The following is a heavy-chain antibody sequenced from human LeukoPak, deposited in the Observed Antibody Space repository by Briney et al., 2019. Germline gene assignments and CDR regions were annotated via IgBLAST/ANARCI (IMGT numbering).Heavy chain of an antibody. J-gene: IGHJ4*02. CDR2: ILFDGSSE. CDR1: GFTFSSYA. Sequence: PGRSLRLSCAASGFTFSSYAMHWVRQAPGKGPEGVAVILFDGSSEYYANSVKGRFTISRDNSKNTLYLQMNSLRPEDTAVYYCARVWSSGSFLMALGYWGQGTLVTVSS. D-gene: IGHD3-10*01. CDR3: ARVWSSGSFLMALGY. V-gene: IGHV3-30*04.